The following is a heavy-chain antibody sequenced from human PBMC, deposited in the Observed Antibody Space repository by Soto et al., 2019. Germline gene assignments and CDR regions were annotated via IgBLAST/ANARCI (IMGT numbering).Heavy chain of an antibody. CDR1: DNTFLHYG. Sequence: QAQLVQSGSEVKRPGACVEVSCKSSDNTFLHYGIKWVRQTPGQGLEWLGWISGYNAKTRDAPKFQDRVHMTADTSTTTAFLEVRSLTSDDSGTYFCAATGGHYFGLDVWGQGTTVTVSS. D-gene: IGHD2-8*02. J-gene: IGHJ6*02. CDR2: ISGYNAKT. V-gene: IGHV1-18*04. CDR3: AATGGHYFGLDV.